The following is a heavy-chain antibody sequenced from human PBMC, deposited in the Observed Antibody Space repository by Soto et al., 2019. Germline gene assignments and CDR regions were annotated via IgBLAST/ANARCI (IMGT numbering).Heavy chain of an antibody. Sequence: QVHLVESGGGVVQPGRSLRLSCAASGFTFGDYGMHCVRQSPGKGLEWVADISYDGSETYYADYVEGRFTVSRDNSKSVLYLQMNSLRLDETAVYYCAKLSILTSWAVTFDQWGQGTLVTVSS. D-gene: IGHD3-16*01. V-gene: IGHV3-30*18. J-gene: IGHJ4*02. CDR2: ISYDGSET. CDR3: AKLSILTSWAVTFDQ. CDR1: GFTFGDYG.